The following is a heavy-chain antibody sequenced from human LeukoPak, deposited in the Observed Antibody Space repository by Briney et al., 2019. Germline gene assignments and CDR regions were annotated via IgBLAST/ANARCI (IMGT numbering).Heavy chain of an antibody. CDR2: IYYSGST. Sequence: PSQTLSLTCTVSGGSISSSSYYWGWIRQPPGKGLEWIGSIYYSGSTYYHPSLKSRVAISVDTSKNQFSLKLSSVTAADTAVYYCARDSSSPNWFDPWGEGTLVTVSS. CDR1: GGSISSSSYY. CDR3: ARDSSSPNWFDP. D-gene: IGHD6-13*01. V-gene: IGHV4-39*02. J-gene: IGHJ5*02.